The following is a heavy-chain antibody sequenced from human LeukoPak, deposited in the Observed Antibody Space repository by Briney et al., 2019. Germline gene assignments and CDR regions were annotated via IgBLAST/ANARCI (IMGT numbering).Heavy chain of an antibody. Sequence: SETLSLTCAVYGGSFSGYYWSWIRQPPGKGLEWIGEINHSGSTNYNPSLKSRVTISVDTSKNQFSLKLSSVTAADTAVYYCATSPPRYCGADCKAPWGQGTLVTVSS. CDR3: ATSPPRYCGADCKAP. CDR2: INHSGST. CDR1: GGSFSGYY. D-gene: IGHD2-21*02. J-gene: IGHJ4*02. V-gene: IGHV4-34*01.